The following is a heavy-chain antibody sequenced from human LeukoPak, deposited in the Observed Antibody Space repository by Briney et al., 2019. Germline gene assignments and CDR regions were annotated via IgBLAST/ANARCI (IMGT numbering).Heavy chain of an antibody. CDR2: IYPDDSDI. CDR3: ARGPYDMTGYFKGIFDY. D-gene: IGHD3-9*01. CDR1: GYSFTTYW. Sequence: PGESLKISCKVSGYSFTTYWIGWVRQMPGKGLEWMGIIYPDDSDIRYSPSVQGQVTFSADKSINTAYVQWSSLKASDSGVYYCARGPYDMTGYFKGIFDYWGQGSLVTVSS. V-gene: IGHV5-51*01. J-gene: IGHJ4*02.